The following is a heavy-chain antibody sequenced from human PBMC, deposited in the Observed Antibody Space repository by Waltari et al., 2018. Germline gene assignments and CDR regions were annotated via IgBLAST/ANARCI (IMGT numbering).Heavy chain of an antibody. D-gene: IGHD6-19*01. CDR2: IYHSGST. Sequence: QVQLQESGPGLVKPSETLSLTCAVSGYPISSGYYWGWRRQPPGKGLEWIGSIYHSGSTYYNPSLKSRVTISVDTSKNQFSLKLSSVTAADTAVYYCARDQKSAVAGHFDYWGQGTLVTVSS. CDR3: ARDQKSAVAGHFDY. CDR1: GYPISSGYY. V-gene: IGHV4-38-2*02. J-gene: IGHJ4*02.